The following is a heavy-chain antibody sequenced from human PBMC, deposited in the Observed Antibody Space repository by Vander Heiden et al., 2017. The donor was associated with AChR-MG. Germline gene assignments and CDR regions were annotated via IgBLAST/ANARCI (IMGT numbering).Heavy chain of an antibody. CDR3: ARVGYSYGYYFDY. Sequence: QVQLVESGGGVVQPGRSLRLSCAASGFTFSSYAMHWGRQAPGKGLEWVAVISYDGSNKYYADSVKGRFTISRDNSKNTLYLQMNSLRAEDTAVYYCARVGYSYGYYFDYWGQGTLVTVSS. V-gene: IGHV3-30-3*01. J-gene: IGHJ4*02. D-gene: IGHD5-18*01. CDR2: ISYDGSNK. CDR1: GFTFSSYA.